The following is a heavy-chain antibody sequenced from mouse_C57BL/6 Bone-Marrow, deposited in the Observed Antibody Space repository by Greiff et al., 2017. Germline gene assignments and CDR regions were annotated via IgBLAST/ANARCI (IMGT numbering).Heavy chain of an antibody. V-gene: IGHV1-26*01. D-gene: IGHD1-1*01. CDR1: GYTFTDYY. J-gene: IGHJ4*01. Sequence: EVQLQQSGPELVKPGASVKISCKASGYTFTDYYMNWVKQSHGKSLEWIGDINPNNGGTSYNQKFKGKATLTVDKSSSTAYMELRSLTSEDSAVYYCARDYGSGLYYAMDYWGQGTSVTVSS. CDR2: INPNNGGT. CDR3: ARDYGSGLYYAMDY.